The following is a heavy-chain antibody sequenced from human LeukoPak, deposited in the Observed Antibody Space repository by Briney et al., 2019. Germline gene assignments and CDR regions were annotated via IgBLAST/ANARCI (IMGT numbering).Heavy chain of an antibody. CDR1: GGSFSGYY. J-gene: IGHJ4*02. D-gene: IGHD3-16*02. Sequence: SETLSLNCAVYGGSFSGYYWSWIRQPPGKGLEWNGEINHSGSTNYNPSLKSRVTISVDTSKNQFSPKLSSVTAADTAVYYCARGPNVWGSYRYSFWGQGTLVTVSS. CDR2: INHSGST. CDR3: ARGPNVWGSYRYSF. V-gene: IGHV4-34*01.